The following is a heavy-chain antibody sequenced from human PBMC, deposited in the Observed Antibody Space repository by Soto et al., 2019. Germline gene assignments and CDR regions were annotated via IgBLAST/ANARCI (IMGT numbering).Heavy chain of an antibody. CDR3: ARVRGAAAAYDY. J-gene: IGHJ4*02. CDR2: ISYDGSNK. D-gene: IGHD6-13*01. CDR1: GFTFSSYA. V-gene: IGHV3-30-3*01. Sequence: QVQLVESGGGVVQPGRSLRLSCAASGFTFSSYAMHWVRQAPGKGLEWVAVISYDGSNKYYADSVKDRFTISRDNSKNTLYLQMNSLRAEDTAVYYCARVRGAAAAYDYWGQGTLVTVSS.